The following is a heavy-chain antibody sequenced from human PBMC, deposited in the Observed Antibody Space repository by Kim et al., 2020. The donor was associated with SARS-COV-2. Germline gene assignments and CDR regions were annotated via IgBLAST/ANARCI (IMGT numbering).Heavy chain of an antibody. CDR2: IRSKAYGGTT. CDR3: TRVKDYDFWSGYYGYYYGMDV. V-gene: IGHV3-49*03. CDR1: GFTFGDYA. Sequence: GGSLRLSCTASGFTFGDYAMSWFRQAPGKGLEWVGFIRSKAYGGTTEYAASVKGRFTISRDDSKSIAYLQMNSLKTEDTAVYYCTRVKDYDFWSGYYGYYYGMDVWGQGTTVTVSS. J-gene: IGHJ6*02. D-gene: IGHD3-3*01.